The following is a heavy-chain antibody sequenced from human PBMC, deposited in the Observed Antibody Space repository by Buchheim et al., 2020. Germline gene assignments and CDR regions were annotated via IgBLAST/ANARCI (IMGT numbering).Heavy chain of an antibody. J-gene: IGHJ4*02. V-gene: IGHV3-7*01. CDR2: ITQDGSEK. D-gene: IGHD1-26*01. Sequence: EVQLVQSGGGLVQPGGSLRLSCAASGFTFSDYWMSWVRQAPGKGLEWVSNITQDGSEKKYVGSVKGRFTISRENAENSLYLQINSLRAEDTAVYYCVRHQMGVGATWGYWGQGAL. CDR3: VRHQMGVGATWGY. CDR1: GFTFSDYW.